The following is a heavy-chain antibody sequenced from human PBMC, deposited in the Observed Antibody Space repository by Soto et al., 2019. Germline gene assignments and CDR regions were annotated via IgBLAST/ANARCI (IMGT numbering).Heavy chain of an antibody. J-gene: IGHJ4*02. V-gene: IGHV3-30*03. D-gene: IGHD5-12*01. CDR2: ISYDGGET. CDR3: AITSVADASFDY. CDR1: GFIFSNYG. Sequence: GGSLRLSCAGSGFIFSNYGMHWVRQAPGKGLEWVAFISYDGGETFYADSVKGRFTISRDNSKSTVFLHMNSLKKEDTAVYYCAITSVADASFDYWGQGTLVTVSS.